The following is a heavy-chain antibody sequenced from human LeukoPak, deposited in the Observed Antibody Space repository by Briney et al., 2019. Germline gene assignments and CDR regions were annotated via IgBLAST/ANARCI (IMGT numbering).Heavy chain of an antibody. CDR3: ARQDYDSSGYSDY. CDR2: IYYSGST. D-gene: IGHD3-22*01. J-gene: IGHJ4*02. Sequence: SETLSLTCTVSGGSISSSSYYWGWIRQPPGKGLEWIGSIYYSGSTYYNPSLKSRVTISVDTSKNQFSLKLSSVTAADTAVHYCARQDYDSSGYSDYWGQGTLVTVSS. CDR1: GGSISSSSYY. V-gene: IGHV4-39*01.